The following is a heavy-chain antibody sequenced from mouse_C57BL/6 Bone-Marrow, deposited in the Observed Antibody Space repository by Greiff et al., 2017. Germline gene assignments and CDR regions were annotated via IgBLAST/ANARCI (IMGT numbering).Heavy chain of an antibody. Sequence: EVQLQQSGPELVKPGASVKMSCKASGYTFTDYNMHWVKQSHGKSLEWIGYINPNNGGTSYNQKFKGKATLTVNKSSSTAYMELRSLTSEDSAVYYCARRKYYGSYAMDYWGQGTSVTVSS. CDR2: INPNNGGT. CDR1: GYTFTDYN. J-gene: IGHJ4*01. V-gene: IGHV1-22*01. CDR3: ARRKYYGSYAMDY. D-gene: IGHD1-1*01.